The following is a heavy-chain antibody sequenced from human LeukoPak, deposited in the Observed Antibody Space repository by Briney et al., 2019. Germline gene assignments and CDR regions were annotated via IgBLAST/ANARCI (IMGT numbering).Heavy chain of an antibody. Sequence: GGSLRLSCAASHFTFTTYWMSWVRQAPGKGLEWVANIKPDGSETYYVDSVKGRFTISRDNSKNTLYLQMNSLRAEDTAVYYCAKDLDLASMIVVVITEIAFDIWGQGTMVTVSS. CDR2: IKPDGSET. D-gene: IGHD3-22*01. CDR1: HFTFTTYW. CDR3: AKDLDLASMIVVVITEIAFDI. J-gene: IGHJ3*02. V-gene: IGHV3-7*03.